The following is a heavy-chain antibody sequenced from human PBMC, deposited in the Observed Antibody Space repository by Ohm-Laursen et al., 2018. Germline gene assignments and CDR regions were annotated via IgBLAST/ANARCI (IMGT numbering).Heavy chain of an antibody. CDR2: IKQDGSEK. CDR3: ARDYGGIVATLVWDY. Sequence: GSLRLSCAASGFTFSSYWMSWVRQAPGKGLEWVANIKQDGSEKYYVDSVKGRFTISRDNAKNSLYLQMNSLRDEDTAVFYCARDYGGIVATLVWDYWGQGTLVTVSS. V-gene: IGHV3-7*01. J-gene: IGHJ4*02. D-gene: IGHD5-12*01. CDR1: GFTFSSYW.